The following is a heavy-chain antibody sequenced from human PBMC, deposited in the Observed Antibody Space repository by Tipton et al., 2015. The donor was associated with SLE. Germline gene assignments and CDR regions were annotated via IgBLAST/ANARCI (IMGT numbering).Heavy chain of an antibody. V-gene: IGHV7-4-1*02. CDR2: INTNTGNP. CDR3: ARDQTRRAFDI. Sequence: QSGAEVKKPGASVKVSCKASGYTFTSYGISWVRQAPGQGLEWMGWINTNTGNPTYAQGFTGRFVFSLDTSVSTAYLQISSLKAEDTAVYYCARDQTRRAFDIWSQGTMVTVSS. CDR1: GYTFTSYG. J-gene: IGHJ3*02.